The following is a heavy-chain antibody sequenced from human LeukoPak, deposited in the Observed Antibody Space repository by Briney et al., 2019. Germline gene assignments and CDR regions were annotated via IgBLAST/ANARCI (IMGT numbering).Heavy chain of an antibody. Sequence: SETLSLTCTVSGGSISSYYWSWIRQPPGKGLEWIGYIYTSGSTNYNPSLKNRVTISVDTSKHQFSLKLRSVTAADTAVYYCARHRAVYSSSWATIGYYYYYMDVWGKGTTVTVSS. CDR1: GGSISSYY. V-gene: IGHV4-4*09. D-gene: IGHD6-13*01. CDR2: IYTSGST. J-gene: IGHJ6*03. CDR3: ARHRAVYSSSWATIGYYYYYMDV.